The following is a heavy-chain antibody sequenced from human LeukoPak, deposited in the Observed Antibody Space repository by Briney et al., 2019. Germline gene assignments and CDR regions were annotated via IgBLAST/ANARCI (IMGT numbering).Heavy chain of an antibody. Sequence: SETLSLTCAVHGGSFSGSYWRWIRQTPGKGLVWIGEINHTGSTNYNPSLKSRATISVDMSKNQFSLKVSSVTAADTAVYYCARTTYIAAAGMFDYWGQGTLVTVSS. D-gene: IGHD6-13*01. CDR3: ARTTYIAAAGMFDY. CDR2: INHTGST. J-gene: IGHJ4*02. CDR1: GGSFSGSY. V-gene: IGHV4-34*01.